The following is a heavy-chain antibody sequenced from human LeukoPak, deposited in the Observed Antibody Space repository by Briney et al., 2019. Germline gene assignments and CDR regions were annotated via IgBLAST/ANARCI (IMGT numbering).Heavy chain of an antibody. CDR3: ARVGRMWQPLGYYFDY. Sequence: PGGSLRLSCAASGLTFSSYSMNWVRQAPGKGLEWVSSISSSSSYIYYADSVKGRFTISRDNAKNSLYLQMNSLRVEDTAVYYCARVGRMWQPLGYYFDYWDQGTLVTVSS. D-gene: IGHD5-12*01. V-gene: IGHV3-21*01. J-gene: IGHJ4*02. CDR2: ISSSSSYI. CDR1: GLTFSSYS.